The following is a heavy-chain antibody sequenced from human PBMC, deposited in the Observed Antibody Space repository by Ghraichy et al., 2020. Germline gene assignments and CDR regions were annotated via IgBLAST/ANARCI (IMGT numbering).Heavy chain of an antibody. CDR2: ISSSGSTI. Sequence: GGSLRLSCAASGFTFSDYYMSWIRQAPGKGLEWVSYISSSGSTIYYADSVKGRFTISRDNAKNSLYLQMNSLRAEDTAVYYCARGRWDSSTSRWAAAALVDYWGQGTLVTVSS. D-gene: IGHD2-2*01. V-gene: IGHV3-11*01. J-gene: IGHJ4*02. CDR3: ARGRWDSSTSRWAAAALVDY. CDR1: GFTFSDYY.